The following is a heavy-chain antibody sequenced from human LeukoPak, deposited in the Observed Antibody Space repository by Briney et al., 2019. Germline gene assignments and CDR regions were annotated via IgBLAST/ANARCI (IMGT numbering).Heavy chain of an antibody. J-gene: IGHJ3*01. Sequence: PGGSLRLSCVASGFTIATYGMSWVRQAPGKGLEWVSVVGESVHTTRYADSVKGRFFISRDNSKNTVHLEMNSLRAEDTAVYYCAKDSFIVVRGVGSDDGFAVWGQGTMVTVSS. CDR3: AKDSFIVVRGVGSDDGFAV. CDR2: VGESVHTT. V-gene: IGHV3-23*01. CDR1: GFTIATYG. D-gene: IGHD3-10*01.